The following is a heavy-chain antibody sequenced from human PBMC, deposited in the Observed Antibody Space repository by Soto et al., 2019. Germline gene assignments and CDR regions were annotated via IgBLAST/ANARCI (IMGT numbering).Heavy chain of an antibody. D-gene: IGHD3-3*01. V-gene: IGHV1-46*01. CDR1: GYTFTNND. CDR2: INPNGAST. Sequence: QVQLVQSGAEVMKPGASVKISCKTSGYTFTNNDINWVRQAPGQGLEWVGLINPNGASTTNAQTCQGRVTMTRDTSTSTVYMELSSLRSDDTAVYYCARGYGLVKHDDFWSGYYDYWGQGTLVTVSS. J-gene: IGHJ4*02. CDR3: ARGYGLVKHDDFWSGYYDY.